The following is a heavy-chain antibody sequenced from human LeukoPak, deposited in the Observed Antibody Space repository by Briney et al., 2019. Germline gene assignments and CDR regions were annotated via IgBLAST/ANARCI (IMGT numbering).Heavy chain of an antibody. CDR1: GGTFSSYA. V-gene: IGHV1-69*04. Sequence: SVKVSCKASGGTFSSYAISWVRQAPGQGLEWMGRIIPILGIANYAQKFQGRVTITADKSTSTAYMELSSLRSEDTAVYYCASNTWGGAFDIWGQGTMVTVSS. J-gene: IGHJ3*02. CDR2: IIPILGIA. CDR3: ASNTWGGAFDI. D-gene: IGHD3-10*01.